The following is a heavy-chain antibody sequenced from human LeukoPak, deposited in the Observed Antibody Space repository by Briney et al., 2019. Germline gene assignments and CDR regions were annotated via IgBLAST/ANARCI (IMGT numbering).Heavy chain of an antibody. J-gene: IGHJ4*02. D-gene: IGHD3-22*01. V-gene: IGHV3-21*01. CDR3: ARVRGSYYYDSSGYGFDY. CDR2: ISSSSSYI. Sequence: GGSLRLPCAASGFTFSSYSMNWVRQAPGKGLEWVSSISSSSSYIYYADSVKGRFTISRDNAKNSLYLQMNSLRAGDTAVYYCARVRGSYYYDSSGYGFDYWGQGTLVTVSS. CDR1: GFTFSSYS.